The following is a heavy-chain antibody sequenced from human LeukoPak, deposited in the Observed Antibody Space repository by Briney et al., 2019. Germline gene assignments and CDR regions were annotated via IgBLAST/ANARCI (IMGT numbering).Heavy chain of an antibody. CDR3: AKGLGYFDYFDY. CDR1: GFTFNSYW. J-gene: IGHJ4*02. Sequence: PGGSLRLSCAASGFTFNSYWMSWVRQAPGKGLEWVANIKKDGSEKYYVDSVKGRFTISRDNAKNSLYLQMNSLRAEDMALYYCAKGLGYFDYFDYWGQGTLVTVSS. D-gene: IGHD3-9*01. V-gene: IGHV3-7*03. CDR2: IKKDGSEK.